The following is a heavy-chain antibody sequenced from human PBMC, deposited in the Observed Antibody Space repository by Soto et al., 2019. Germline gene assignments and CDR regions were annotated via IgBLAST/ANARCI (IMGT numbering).Heavy chain of an antibody. CDR3: AKEGGLSGSYYISSAYYFDY. D-gene: IGHD1-26*01. CDR2: ISYDGSNT. Sequence: QVQLVESGGGVVQPGRSLRLSCVASGFTFSSYGMHWVRQAPGKGLEWVAIISYDGSNTYYADSVKGRFTISRDNSMNSLDLLMTSRRAEVTSVYYCAKEGGLSGSYYISSAYYFDYWGQGTLVTVSS. J-gene: IGHJ4*02. V-gene: IGHV3-30*18. CDR1: GFTFSSYG.